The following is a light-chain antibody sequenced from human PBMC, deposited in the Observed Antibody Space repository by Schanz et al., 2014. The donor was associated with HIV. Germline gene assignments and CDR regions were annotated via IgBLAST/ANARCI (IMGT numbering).Light chain of an antibody. Sequence: QSALTQPASVSGSPGQSITISCTGVRGDVGDHNYVSWYKQQPGKAPKLLLYDVTSRPSGISPRFSGSKSGNTASLTISGLQADDEADYFCSSYTSSSSLYVFGTGTKLTVL. CDR3: SSYTSSSSLYV. J-gene: IGLJ1*01. V-gene: IGLV2-14*03. CDR1: RGDVGDHNY. CDR2: DVT.